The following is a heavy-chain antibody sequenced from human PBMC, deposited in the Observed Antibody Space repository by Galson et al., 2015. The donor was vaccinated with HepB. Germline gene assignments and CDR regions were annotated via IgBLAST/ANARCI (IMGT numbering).Heavy chain of an antibody. CDR3: ARGAEEDWFDP. J-gene: IGHJ5*02. Sequence: SLRLSCAASGFTFSSYAMHWVRQAPGKGLEWVAVISYDGSNKYYADSVKGRFTISRDNSKNTLYLQMNSLRAEDTAVYYCARGAEEDWFDPWGQGTLVTVSS. V-gene: IGHV3-30*04. CDR1: GFTFSSYA. CDR2: ISYDGSNK. D-gene: IGHD2-15*01.